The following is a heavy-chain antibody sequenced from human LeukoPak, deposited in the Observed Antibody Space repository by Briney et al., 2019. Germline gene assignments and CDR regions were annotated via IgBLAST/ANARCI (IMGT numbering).Heavy chain of an antibody. CDR2: INPNSGGT. V-gene: IGHV1-2*06. CDR1: GYTFTGYY. CDR3: ARVVRYGSGRFSGDY. D-gene: IGHD3-10*01. Sequence: ASVKVSCKASGYTFTGYYMHWVRHAPGQGLEWMGRINPNSGGTNYAQKFQGRVTMTRDTSISTAYMELSRLRSDDTAVYYCARVVRYGSGRFSGDYWGQGTLVTVSS. J-gene: IGHJ4*02.